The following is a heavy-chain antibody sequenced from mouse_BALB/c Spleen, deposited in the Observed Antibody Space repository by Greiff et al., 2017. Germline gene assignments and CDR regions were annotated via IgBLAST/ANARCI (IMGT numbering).Heavy chain of an antibody. CDR1: GFTFSSYT. V-gene: IGHV5-6-4*01. D-gene: IGHD3-3*01. Sequence: EVMLVESGGGLVKPGGSLKLSCAASGFTFSSYTMSLVRQTPEKRLEWVATISSGGSYTYYPDSVKGRFTISRDNAKNTLYLQMSSLKSEDTAMYYCTRDGRAAWFAYWGQGTLVTVSA. J-gene: IGHJ3*01. CDR2: ISSGGSYT. CDR3: TRDGRAAWFAY.